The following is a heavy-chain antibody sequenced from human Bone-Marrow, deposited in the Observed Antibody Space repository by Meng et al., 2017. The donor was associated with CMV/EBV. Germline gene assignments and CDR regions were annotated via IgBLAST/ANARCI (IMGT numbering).Heavy chain of an antibody. CDR1: GFTFSSHW. V-gene: IGHV3-7*01. J-gene: IGHJ6*01. CDR3: ARKNGMDV. CDR2: IKQDGSEK. Sequence: GESLKISCAASGFTFSSHWMSWVRQAPGKGLEWVACIKQDGSEKYYVDSVKGRFTISRDNAKNSLYLQMNSLRAEDTAVYYCARKNGMDVWGQGAAVTVYS.